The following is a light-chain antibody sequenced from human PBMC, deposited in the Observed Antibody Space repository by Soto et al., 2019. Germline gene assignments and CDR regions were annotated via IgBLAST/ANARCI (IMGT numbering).Light chain of an antibody. CDR2: AAS. CDR3: QKYNSALSRM. Sequence: DIHMTQSPASLSASVGDRVTITCRASQGIANYLAWYQQKPGKVPKLLIYAASTLHSGVPSRFSGSGFGTDFTLTISSLQPEDVATYYCQKYNSALSRMFGQGTKVEIK. CDR1: QGIANY. V-gene: IGKV1-27*01. J-gene: IGKJ1*01.